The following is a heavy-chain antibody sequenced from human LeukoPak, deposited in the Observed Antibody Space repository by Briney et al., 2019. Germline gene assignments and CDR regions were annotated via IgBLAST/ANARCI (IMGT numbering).Heavy chain of an antibody. CDR1: GFTFSSYG. Sequence: PGGSLRLSCAASGFTFSSYGMHWIRQASGKGLEWVSYIHSGGGDIYYADSVKGRFTISRDNAKNSLYLQMNSLRAEDTAVYYCARGHFGLDVWGQGTTVTVSS. CDR2: IHSGGGDI. J-gene: IGHJ6*02. CDR3: ARGHFGLDV. V-gene: IGHV3-21*05.